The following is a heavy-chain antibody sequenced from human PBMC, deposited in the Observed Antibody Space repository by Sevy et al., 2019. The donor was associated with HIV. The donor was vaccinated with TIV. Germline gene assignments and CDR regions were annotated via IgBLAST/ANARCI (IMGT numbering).Heavy chain of an antibody. Sequence: SETLSLTCAVSGGSISTDLYSWNWIRQPPGKGLEWIGYIFHSGNTYYNPSLKSRVTISIDRSKNQFSLNLSSVTAADTAVYYCARSSSAYRYHFDYWGQGTLVTVST. CDR1: GGSISTDLYS. CDR2: IFHSGNT. CDR3: ARSSSAYRYHFDY. J-gene: IGHJ4*02. V-gene: IGHV4-30-2*01. D-gene: IGHD3-16*02.